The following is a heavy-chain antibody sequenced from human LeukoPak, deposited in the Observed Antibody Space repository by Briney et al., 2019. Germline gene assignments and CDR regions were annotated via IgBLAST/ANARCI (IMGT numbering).Heavy chain of an antibody. CDR1: GFTFSSYE. CDR3: ARFLWRFPHYFDH. J-gene: IGHJ4*02. Sequence: GGSLRLSCAVSGFTFSSYEMNWVRQAPGKGLEWVSYISSSGDTIYYADSVKGRFTISRDNAKNSLYLQMNSLRAEDTAVYFCARFLWRFPHYFDHWGQGTLVTVSS. D-gene: IGHD2-21*01. V-gene: IGHV3-48*03. CDR2: ISSSGDTI.